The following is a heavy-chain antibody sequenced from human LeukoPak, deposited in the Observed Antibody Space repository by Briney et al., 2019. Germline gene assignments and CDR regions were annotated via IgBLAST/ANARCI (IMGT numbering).Heavy chain of an antibody. CDR3: AKYGYSYGPFDY. CDR2: ISWNSGSI. D-gene: IGHD5-18*01. J-gene: IGHJ4*02. Sequence: GGSLRLSCAASGFTFDDYAMHWVRQAPGKGLEWVSGISWNSGSIGYADSVKGRFTISRDNAENSLYLQMNSLRAEDTAVYYCAKYGYSYGPFDYWGQGTLVTVSS. CDR1: GFTFDDYA. V-gene: IGHV3-9*01.